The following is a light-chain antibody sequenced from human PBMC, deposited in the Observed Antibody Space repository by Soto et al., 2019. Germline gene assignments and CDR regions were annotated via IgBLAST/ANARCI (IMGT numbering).Light chain of an antibody. CDR3: SSYAGSNNFVV. CDR1: SSDVGGYNY. J-gene: IGLJ2*01. Sequence: QSALTQPPSASGSPGQSVTISCTGTSSDVGGYNYVSWYQQHPGKAPNLMIYEVSKRPSGVPDRFSGSKSGNTASLTVSGLQAEDEDDYYCSSYAGSNNFVVFGGGTKVTVL. V-gene: IGLV2-8*01. CDR2: EVS.